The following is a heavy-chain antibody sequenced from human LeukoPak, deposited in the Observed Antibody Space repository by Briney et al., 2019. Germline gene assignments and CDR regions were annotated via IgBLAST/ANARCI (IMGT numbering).Heavy chain of an antibody. V-gene: IGHV4-34*01. CDR1: GGSFSGYY. CDR2: INHSGST. CDR3: ARRHYYDSSGYYNYYYYYYMDV. J-gene: IGHJ6*03. D-gene: IGHD3-22*01. Sequence: SETLSLTCAVYGGSFSGYYWSWIRQPLGKGLEWIGEINHSGSTNYNPSLKSRVTISVDTSKNQFSLKLSSVTAADTAVYYCARRHYYDSSGYYNYYYYYYMDVWDKGTTVTVSS.